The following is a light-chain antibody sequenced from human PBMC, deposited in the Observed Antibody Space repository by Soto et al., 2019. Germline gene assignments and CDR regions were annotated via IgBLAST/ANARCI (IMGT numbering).Light chain of an antibody. V-gene: IGLV1-40*01. CDR1: SSNIWAGYD. CDR3: QSYDSSLSGWV. J-gene: IGLJ3*02. CDR2: GNS. Sequence: QSVLTQPPSVSGAPGKRVTISCTGRSSNIWAGYDVHWYQQLPGTAPKLLIYGNSNRPSGVPDRFSGSKSGTSASLAITGLQAEDEADYYCQSYDSSLSGWVFGGGTKVTVL.